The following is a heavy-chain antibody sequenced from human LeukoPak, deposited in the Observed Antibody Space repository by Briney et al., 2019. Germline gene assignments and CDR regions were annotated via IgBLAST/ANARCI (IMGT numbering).Heavy chain of an antibody. CDR2: IKQDGRET. CDR1: GSTFSSYA. J-gene: IGHJ4*02. V-gene: IGHV3-7*04. D-gene: IGHD6-19*01. Sequence: GGALRLSCAASGSTFSSYAMSWGREAPGEGLECGSNIKQDGRETNYEDSVKSRGTISRDNAKNSLYLQMNRLRADDTAVYYCESEGWADRYFDFWGQGPLVPVS. CDR3: ESEGWADRYFDF.